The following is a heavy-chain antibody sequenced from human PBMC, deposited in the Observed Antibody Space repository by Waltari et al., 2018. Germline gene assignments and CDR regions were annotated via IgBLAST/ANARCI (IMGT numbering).Heavy chain of an antibody. J-gene: IGHJ4*02. CDR3: AREHDFWNNGFDY. CDR1: GFTFSSYW. Sequence: EVQLVESGGGLVQPGGSLRLSCAASGFTFSSYWMRWVRQAPGKGLEWVANIKQDGSEKYYVDSVKGRFTISRDNAKNSLYLQMNSLRAEDTAVYYCAREHDFWNNGFDYWGQGTLVTVSS. V-gene: IGHV3-7*01. CDR2: IKQDGSEK. D-gene: IGHD3-3*01.